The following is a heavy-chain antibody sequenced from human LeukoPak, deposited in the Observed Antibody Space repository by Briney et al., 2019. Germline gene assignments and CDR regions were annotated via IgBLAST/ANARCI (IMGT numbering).Heavy chain of an antibody. D-gene: IGHD5-12*01. Sequence: GGSLRLSCAGSGGTVENYGIHWWRQGPGKSLEWVSLISGDGRIKHYKDSVKGRFTISRDNSKNSMYLQMSSLRTEDTALYYCAKDTPFSGRVFYSWGQGTPVTVSS. CDR3: AKDTPFSGRVFYS. J-gene: IGHJ5*01. V-gene: IGHV3-43*02. CDR2: ISGDGRIK. CDR1: GGTVENYG.